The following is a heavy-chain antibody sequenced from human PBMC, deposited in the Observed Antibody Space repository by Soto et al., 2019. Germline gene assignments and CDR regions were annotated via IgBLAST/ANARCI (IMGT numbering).Heavy chain of an antibody. Sequence: QVQLQQWGAGLLKPSETLSLTCAVYGGSFSGYYWSWIRQPPGKGLEWIGEINHSGSTNYNPSLKSRVTISVDTSKNQFSLKLSSVTAADTAVYYCARGPQPPYCSSTSCYRRSEDYYGMDVWGQGTTVTVSS. CDR2: INHSGST. CDR3: ARGPQPPYCSSTSCYRRSEDYYGMDV. V-gene: IGHV4-34*01. D-gene: IGHD2-2*02. CDR1: GGSFSGYY. J-gene: IGHJ6*02.